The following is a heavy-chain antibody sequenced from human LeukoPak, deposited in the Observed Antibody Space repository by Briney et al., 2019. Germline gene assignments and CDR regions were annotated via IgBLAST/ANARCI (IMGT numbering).Heavy chain of an antibody. Sequence: ASVKVSCKASGYTFTGYYMHWMRQAPGQGLEWMGWISAYNGNTNYAQKFQDRVTMTTDTSTSTAYMELRSLRSDDTAVYYCARVRDNDYGDFWGQGTLVTVSS. CDR3: ARVRDNDYGDF. V-gene: IGHV1-18*04. D-gene: IGHD2-15*01. CDR1: GYTFTGYY. J-gene: IGHJ4*02. CDR2: ISAYNGNT.